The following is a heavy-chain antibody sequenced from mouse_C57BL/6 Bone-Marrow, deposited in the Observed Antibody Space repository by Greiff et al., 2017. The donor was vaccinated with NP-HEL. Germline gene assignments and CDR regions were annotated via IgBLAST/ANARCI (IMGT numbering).Heavy chain of an antibody. CDR1: GFTFSSYA. D-gene: IGHD2-4*01. CDR2: ISDGGSYT. Sequence: EVQVVESGGGLVKPGGSLKLSCAASGFTFSSYAMSWVRQTPETRLEWVATISDGGSYTYYPDNVKGRFTISRDNAKNNLYLQMSHLKSEDTAMYYCARLYDYDYAMDYWGQGTSVTVSS. J-gene: IGHJ4*01. V-gene: IGHV5-4*01. CDR3: ARLYDYDYAMDY.